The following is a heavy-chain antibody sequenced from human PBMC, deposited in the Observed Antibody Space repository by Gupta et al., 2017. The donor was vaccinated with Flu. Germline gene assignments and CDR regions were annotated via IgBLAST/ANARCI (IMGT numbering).Heavy chain of an antibody. V-gene: IGHV3-48*03. CDR1: GFDFNRYE. J-gene: IGHJ4*02. CDR2: ISSSAVT. Sequence: EVLLVESGGGLVQPGGSLRLSCTASGFDFNRYEMGWVRQAPGRGLEWVAFISSSAVTYYTDPVRGRFTISRDNANNLLYLQMSSLRAEDTAVYYCARGHWDNWGQGTLVTVSS. CDR3: ARGHWDN.